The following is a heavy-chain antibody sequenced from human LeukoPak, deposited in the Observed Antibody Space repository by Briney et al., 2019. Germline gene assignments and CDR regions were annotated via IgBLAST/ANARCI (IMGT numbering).Heavy chain of an antibody. Sequence: GASVKVSCKASGYTFTGYYMHWVRQAPGRGLEWMGRINPNSGGTNYAQKFQGRVTMTRDTSISTAYMELSRLRSDDTAVYYCARLWQSGYYGSGSYYNPLYYYYYYMDVWGKGTTVTVSS. V-gene: IGHV1-2*06. CDR2: INPNSGGT. CDR1: GYTFTGYY. CDR3: ARLWQSGYYGSGSYYNPLYYYYYYMDV. J-gene: IGHJ6*03. D-gene: IGHD3-10*01.